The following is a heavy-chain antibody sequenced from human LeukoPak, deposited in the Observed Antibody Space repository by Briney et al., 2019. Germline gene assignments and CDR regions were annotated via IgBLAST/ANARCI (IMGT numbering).Heavy chain of an antibody. Sequence: PGGSLRLSCVTSGFMFSAYAMTWVRQAPGKGLEWVSIISGSGERTYCADSVKGRFTVSRDNSKNTLYLQMDSLRADDTAVYYCVSQSYSGSDNYYFHYWGQGTLVAVSS. V-gene: IGHV3-23*01. CDR1: GFMFSAYA. CDR2: ISGSGERT. D-gene: IGHD1-26*01. J-gene: IGHJ4*02. CDR3: VSQSYSGSDNYYFHY.